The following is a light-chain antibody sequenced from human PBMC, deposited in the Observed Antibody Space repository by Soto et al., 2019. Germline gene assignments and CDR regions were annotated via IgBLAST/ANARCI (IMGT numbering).Light chain of an antibody. Sequence: EIVLTQSPGTLSLSPGERATLSCRASQSVSRSYLAWYQQKPGQAPRLLVFGASRRATGIPDRFSGSGSGTNFTLTISRLEPEDFAVYYCQQYGKLPLTFGQGTRVDIK. CDR3: QQYGKLPLT. CDR2: GAS. J-gene: IGKJ1*01. V-gene: IGKV3-20*01. CDR1: QSVSRSY.